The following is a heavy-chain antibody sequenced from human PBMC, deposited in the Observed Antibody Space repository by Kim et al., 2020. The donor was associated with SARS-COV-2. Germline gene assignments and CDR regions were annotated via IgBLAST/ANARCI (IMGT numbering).Heavy chain of an antibody. CDR3: ARGRGGKSPTHYYDY. Sequence: GGSLRLSCAASGFTFTSYAMHWVRQAPGKGPEWVAVISSDGSKKYYADSVEGRFTISRDNSKNTLYLHMNNLGAEDTAVFYCARGRGGKSPTHYYDYWGQGTLVTVSS. J-gene: IGHJ4*02. CDR2: ISSDGSKK. CDR1: GFTFTSYA. V-gene: IGHV3-33*05. D-gene: IGHD2-15*01.